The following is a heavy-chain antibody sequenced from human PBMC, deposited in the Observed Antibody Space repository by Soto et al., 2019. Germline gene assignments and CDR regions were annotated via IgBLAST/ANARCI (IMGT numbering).Heavy chain of an antibody. CDR2: IYSGGGT. CDR3: ARARTFFDSFDI. V-gene: IGHV3-53*02. J-gene: IGHJ3*02. CDR1: GFTVSSSY. Sequence: EVQLVETGGGLIQPGGSLRLSCAASGFTVSSSYMNWVRQAPGKGLEWVSGIYSGGGTFYADSVKGRFTISRDSSTNRLYLQMNSLRAEDTAIYYCARARTFFDSFDIWGQGTLVTVSS.